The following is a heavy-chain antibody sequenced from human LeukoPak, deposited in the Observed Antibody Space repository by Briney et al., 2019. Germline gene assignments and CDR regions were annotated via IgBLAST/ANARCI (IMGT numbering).Heavy chain of an antibody. Sequence: PGGSLRLSCGASGFTFSSYEMSWVRQAPGKGLEWVSYISNSGSTMYYADSVKGRFTISRDNAKNSLYLQMNSLRVEDTALYYCARDLDSTGTSCYGLRAVFDIWGQGTLVTVSS. CDR1: GFTFSSYE. J-gene: IGHJ3*02. D-gene: IGHD2-2*01. V-gene: IGHV3-48*03. CDR3: ARDLDSTGTSCYGLRAVFDI. CDR2: ISNSGSTM.